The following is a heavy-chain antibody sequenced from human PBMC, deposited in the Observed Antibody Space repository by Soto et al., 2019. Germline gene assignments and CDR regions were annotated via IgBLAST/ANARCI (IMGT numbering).Heavy chain of an antibody. CDR3: VCGSSSRNHYFDY. D-gene: IGHD6-13*01. CDR1: GGSISSYY. J-gene: IGHJ4*02. V-gene: IGHV4-59*01. Sequence: PSETLSLTCTVSGGSISSYYWSWIRQPPGKGLEWIGYIYYSGSTNYNPSLKSRVTISVDTSKNQFSLKLSSVTAADTAVYYCVCGSSSRNHYFDYWGQGTLVTVSS. CDR2: IYYSGST.